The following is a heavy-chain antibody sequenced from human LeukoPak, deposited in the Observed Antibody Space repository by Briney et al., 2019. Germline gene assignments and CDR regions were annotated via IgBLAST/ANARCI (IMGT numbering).Heavy chain of an antibody. CDR3: AKGVNGISYTFDY. Sequence: PGGSLRLSCVASGFTFEHYSMHWVRHLPGKGLEWVSLISGYGLTTHYGYSMTGRATISRDNSKNSLSLKMNSLKTEDSGLYYCAKGVNGISYTFDYWGRGTLVTVSS. J-gene: IGHJ4*02. D-gene: IGHD2-8*01. CDR1: GFTFEHYS. V-gene: IGHV3-43*02. CDR2: ISGYGLTT.